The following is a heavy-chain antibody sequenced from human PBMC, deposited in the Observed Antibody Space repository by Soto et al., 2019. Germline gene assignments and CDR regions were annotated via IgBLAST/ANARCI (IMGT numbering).Heavy chain of an antibody. J-gene: IGHJ4*02. CDR1: GYSFTSYW. D-gene: IGHD2-15*01. Sequence: LGESLKISCKGSGYSFTSYWISWVRQMPGKGLEWMGSIHPGDSYINYSPSFQGHVTISSDKSLSTAYLQWSLKASDTAMYYCARHRLRLAGSCYSHWGQGTLVTVSS. V-gene: IGHV5-10-1*01. CDR3: ARHRLRLAGSCYSH. CDR2: IHPGDSYI.